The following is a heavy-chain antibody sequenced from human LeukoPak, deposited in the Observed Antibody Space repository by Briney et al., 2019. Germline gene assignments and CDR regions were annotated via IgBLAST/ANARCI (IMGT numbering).Heavy chain of an antibody. CDR2: INPNSGGT. V-gene: IGHV1-2*02. CDR3: ARDKVAVAGVYDY. Sequence: ASVKVSCKASGYTFTGYYMHWVRQAPGQGLEWMGWINPNSGGTNYAQKFQGRVTMTRDTSISTAYMEPSRLRSDDTAVYYCARDKVAVAGVYDYWGQGTLVTVSS. CDR1: GYTFTGYY. D-gene: IGHD6-19*01. J-gene: IGHJ4*02.